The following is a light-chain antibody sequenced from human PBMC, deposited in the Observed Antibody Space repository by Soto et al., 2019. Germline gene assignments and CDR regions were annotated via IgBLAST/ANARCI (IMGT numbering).Light chain of an antibody. CDR3: QQRSNWLFT. CDR2: DAS. CDR1: QSVSSY. V-gene: IGKV3-11*01. J-gene: IGKJ3*01. Sequence: EIVLTQSPATLSLSPGERATLSCRASQSVSSYLAWYQRKPGQAPRLLIYDASNRATGIPARFSGSGSGTDFTLTISSLEPGDFAVYYCQQRSNWLFTFGPGTKVDIK.